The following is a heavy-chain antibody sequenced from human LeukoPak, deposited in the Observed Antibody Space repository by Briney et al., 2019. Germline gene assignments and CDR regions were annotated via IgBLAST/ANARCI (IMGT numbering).Heavy chain of an antibody. J-gene: IGHJ4*02. CDR2: IKQDGSEK. CDR3: AKGYYDNDY. CDR1: GFTFSSYE. D-gene: IGHD3-22*01. Sequence: GGSLRLSCAASGFTFSSYEMNWVRQAPGKGLEWVANIKQDGSEKHYVDSVKGRFTISRDNAKNSLYLQMNSLRTEDTAVYYCAKGYYDNDYWGQGTLVTVSS. V-gene: IGHV3-7*01.